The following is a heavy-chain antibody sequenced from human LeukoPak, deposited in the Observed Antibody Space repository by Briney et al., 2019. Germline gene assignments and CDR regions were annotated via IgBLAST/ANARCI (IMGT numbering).Heavy chain of an antibody. D-gene: IGHD1-26*01. CDR2: INHSGST. V-gene: IGHV4-34*01. CDR3: ARTNSGTAAY. CDR1: GDAIIDDS. J-gene: IGHJ4*02. Sequence: SETLSLTCTVSGDAIIDDSWSWIRQPPGKGLEWIGEINHSGSTNYNPSLKSRVTISVDTSKNQFSLKLSSVTAADTAVYYCARTNSGTAAYWGQGTLVTVSS.